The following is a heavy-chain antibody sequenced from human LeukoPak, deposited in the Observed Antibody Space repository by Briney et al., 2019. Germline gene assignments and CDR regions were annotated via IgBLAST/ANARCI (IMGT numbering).Heavy chain of an antibody. J-gene: IGHJ4*02. CDR1: GFTVSGNY. V-gene: IGHV3-53*05. CDR3: ARTNYDFWSGSLPDY. Sequence: GGSLRLSCAVSGFTVSGNYMSWVRQAPGKGLEWVSLIYSGGTTYYADSVKGRFTISRDNSKNTLYLQMNSLRSEDTAVYYCARTNYDFWSGSLPDYWGQGTLVTVSS. CDR2: IYSGGTT. D-gene: IGHD3-3*01.